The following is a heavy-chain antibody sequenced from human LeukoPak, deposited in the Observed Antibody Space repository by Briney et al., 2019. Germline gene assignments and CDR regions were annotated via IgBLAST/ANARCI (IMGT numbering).Heavy chain of an antibody. V-gene: IGHV4-39*07. J-gene: IGHJ4*02. Sequence: SETLSLTCTVSGDSISTSNSYWGWIRQPPGKGLEWIGSIYYSGSTYYNPSLKSRVTISVDTSKNQFSLKLSSVTAADTAVYYCAIAVAGTGISFDYWGQGTLVTVSS. CDR2: IYYSGST. D-gene: IGHD6-19*01. CDR1: GDSISTSNSY. CDR3: AIAVAGTGISFDY.